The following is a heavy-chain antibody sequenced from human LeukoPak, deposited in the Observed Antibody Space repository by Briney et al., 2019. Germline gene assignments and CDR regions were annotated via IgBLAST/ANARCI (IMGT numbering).Heavy chain of an antibody. Sequence: SETLSLTGTVSSGSIRSHFWSWIRQPPGKGLEWIGYVYDSGYTKYRPSLKSRVTISIDTSKNQYSLNLNSVTTADAAVYYCARTIQGRPYYFDSWGQGTLVTVSS. CDR1: SGSIRSHF. V-gene: IGHV4-59*11. CDR2: VYDSGYT. CDR3: ARTIQGRPYYFDS. D-gene: IGHD6-6*01. J-gene: IGHJ4*02.